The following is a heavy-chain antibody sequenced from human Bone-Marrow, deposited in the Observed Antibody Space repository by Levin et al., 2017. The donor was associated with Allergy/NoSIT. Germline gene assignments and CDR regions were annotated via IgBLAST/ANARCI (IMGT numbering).Heavy chain of an antibody. CDR2: ISSDGSKE. CDR1: EFTFSTYA. V-gene: IGHV3-30-3*01. D-gene: IGHD3-22*01. CDR3: AREKVTMMVEIIESSFDF. Sequence: GGSLRLSCAASEFTFSTYAMHWVRQAPGKGLEWVAVISSDGSKEHYADSVKGRFTISRDNSKNTLYLQMNSLRREDTAMYYCAREKVTMMVEIIESSFDFWRQGTLVTVSS. J-gene: IGHJ4*02.